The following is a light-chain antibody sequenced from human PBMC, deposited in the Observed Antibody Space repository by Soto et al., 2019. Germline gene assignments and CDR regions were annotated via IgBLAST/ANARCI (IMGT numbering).Light chain of an antibody. V-gene: IGKV3-11*01. Sequence: EIVVTQSPATLSLSPGERATLSCRASQSVSSYLAWYQQKPGQAPMLLIYDASNRATGIPARFSGSGSGTDFTLTISSLEPEDFAVYYCQQRSNWPFTLGPGTKVDIK. CDR3: QQRSNWPFT. CDR2: DAS. CDR1: QSVSSY. J-gene: IGKJ3*01.